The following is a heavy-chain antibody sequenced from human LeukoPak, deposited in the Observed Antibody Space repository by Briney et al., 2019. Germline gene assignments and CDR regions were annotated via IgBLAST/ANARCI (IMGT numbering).Heavy chain of an antibody. CDR1: GGSLSRIIW. D-gene: IGHD2-15*01. J-gene: IGHJ4*02. Sequence: PSGTLSLSCTDSGGSLSRIIWWNWVRQPPGRGLEWIGEIYHTGSTNYNPSLRSRLTMSVDKPRNQFSLRLSSVTAADTAVYYCVAYCSGGNCLDYWGQGTLVTVSS. CDR3: VAYCSGGNCLDY. CDR2: IYHTGST. V-gene: IGHV4-4*02.